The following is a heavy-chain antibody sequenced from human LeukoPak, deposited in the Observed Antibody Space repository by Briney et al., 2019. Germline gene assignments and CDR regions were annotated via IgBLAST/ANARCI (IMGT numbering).Heavy chain of an antibody. Sequence: PSETLSLTCTVSGGSISSSSYYWGWIRQPPGKGLEWIGSIYYSGSTYYNPSLKSRVTISVDTSKNQFSLKLSSVTAADTAVYYCARDKVGASDYWGQGTRVTVSS. V-gene: IGHV4-39*07. CDR2: IYYSGST. J-gene: IGHJ4*02. CDR1: GGSISSSSYY. CDR3: ARDKVGASDY. D-gene: IGHD1-26*01.